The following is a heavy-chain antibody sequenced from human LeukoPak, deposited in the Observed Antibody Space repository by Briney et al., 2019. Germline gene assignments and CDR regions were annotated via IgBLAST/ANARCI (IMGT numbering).Heavy chain of an antibody. CDR3: ARSTEGWFGECPVCLSGY. D-gene: IGHD3-10*01. V-gene: IGHV1-18*04. CDR1: GYTFTGYY. CDR2: ISADNGNT. Sequence: ASVKVSCKASGYTFTGYYMHWVRQAPGQGLEWMGWISADNGNTDYAQGFQGRVTMTTDTSTSTAYMELRSLRSDDTAVYYCARSTEGWFGECPVCLSGYWGQGTLVTVSS. J-gene: IGHJ4*02.